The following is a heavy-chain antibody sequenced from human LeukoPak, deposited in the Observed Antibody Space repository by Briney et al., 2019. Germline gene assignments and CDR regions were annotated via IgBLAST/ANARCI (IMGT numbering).Heavy chain of an antibody. D-gene: IGHD1-26*01. V-gene: IGHV3-64D*06. Sequence: PGGSLRLSCAASRFSFSNYGVNWVRQAPGKGPEYVSTISGSGNGFSIYYADSVKGRFTISRDDSKSILYLQMNGLRSEDTAVYYCVKDFGRIRGTPDSWGQGTLVTVSS. CDR3: VKDFGRIRGTPDS. CDR1: RFSFSNYG. CDR2: ISGSGNGFSI. J-gene: IGHJ4*02.